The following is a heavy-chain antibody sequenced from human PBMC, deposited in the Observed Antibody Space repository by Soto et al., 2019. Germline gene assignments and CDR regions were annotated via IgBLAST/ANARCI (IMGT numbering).Heavy chain of an antibody. CDR3: ARLDSSSPTYYYYYMDV. D-gene: IGHD6-6*01. Sequence: SETLSLTCTVSGGSITSDDYYWNWIRQPPGKGLEWIGSIYYSGSTYYNPSLKSRVTISVDTSKNQFSLKLSSVTAADTAVYYCARLDSSSPTYYYYYMDVWGKGTTVTVSS. J-gene: IGHJ6*03. CDR1: GGSITSDDYY. CDR2: IYYSGST. V-gene: IGHV4-39*01.